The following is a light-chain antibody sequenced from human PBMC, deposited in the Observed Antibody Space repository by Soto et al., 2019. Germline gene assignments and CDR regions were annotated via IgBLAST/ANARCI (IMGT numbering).Light chain of an antibody. CDR1: SSDVGGYNY. Sequence: QSALTQPASVSGSPGQSITISCTGTSSDVGGYNYVSWYQQHPGKAPKLMIYDVSNRPSGVSNRFSGSKSGNTASLTISGLHAEDEADYYCSSYTSSSTLHVFGTGTKLTVL. J-gene: IGLJ1*01. CDR2: DVS. CDR3: SSYTSSSTLHV. V-gene: IGLV2-14*01.